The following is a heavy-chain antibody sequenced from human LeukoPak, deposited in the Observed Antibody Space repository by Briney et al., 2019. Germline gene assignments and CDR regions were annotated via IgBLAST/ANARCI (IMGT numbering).Heavy chain of an antibody. V-gene: IGHV3-48*03. Sequence: GGSLRLSCAASGFSFSNYEMNWVRQAPGQGLEWISYITASSTTIYYADSVKGRFTISRDNAKNSLYLQMNGLRGEDTAVYYCAKGPGASGHFSWFDPWGQGTLVTVSS. CDR3: AKGPGASGHFSWFDP. CDR1: GFSFSNYE. D-gene: IGHD5-12*01. CDR2: ITASSTTI. J-gene: IGHJ5*02.